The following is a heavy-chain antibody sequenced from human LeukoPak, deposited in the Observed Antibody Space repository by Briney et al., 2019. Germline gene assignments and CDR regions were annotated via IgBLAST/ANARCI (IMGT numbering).Heavy chain of an antibody. J-gene: IGHJ4*02. CDR1: GYTFTNYG. V-gene: IGHV1-18*01. CDR2: ISAYNSAYNGNT. Sequence: ASVKVSCKASGYTFTNYGIAWVRQAPGQGLEWMGWISAYNSAYNGNTHYAQKLQGRVTMTTDTSTNTGYMELRSLRSDDTAVYYCAREYGSGSYTGIDYWGQGTLVTVSS. D-gene: IGHD3-10*01. CDR3: AREYGSGSYTGIDY.